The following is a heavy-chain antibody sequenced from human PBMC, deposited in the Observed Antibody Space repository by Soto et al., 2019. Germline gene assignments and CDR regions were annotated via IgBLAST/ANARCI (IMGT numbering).Heavy chain of an antibody. Sequence: QVQLVQSGAEVKKPGASVKVSCKASGYTFTSYDINWVRQATGQGLEWMGWMNPNSGNTGYAQKFQDRFTMTRNTSISTAYKELSSLRSEDTAVYYCARGPPGYYGSGSYSAHRRYYYMDVWGKGTTVTVSS. D-gene: IGHD3-10*01. CDR2: MNPNSGNT. CDR1: GYTFTSYD. J-gene: IGHJ6*03. V-gene: IGHV1-8*01. CDR3: ARGPPGYYGSGSYSAHRRYYYMDV.